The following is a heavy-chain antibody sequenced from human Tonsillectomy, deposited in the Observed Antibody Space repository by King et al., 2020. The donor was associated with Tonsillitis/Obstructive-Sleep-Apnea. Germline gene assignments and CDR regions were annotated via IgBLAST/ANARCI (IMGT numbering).Heavy chain of an antibody. Sequence: VQLVESGGDLVQPGGSLRLSCAASGFTFSSYAMNWVRQAPGKGPEWVSGISGSGXSTYYXDSXKGRFTISRDNXKNTVYLQMNSLRAEDTAIYSCAKXXSXXPVXGXXXXXXDYXXXXTLVXVS. V-gene: IGHV3-23*04. CDR2: ISGSGXST. J-gene: IGHJ4*02. CDR1: GFTFSSYA. CDR3: AKXXSXXPVXGXXXXXXDY.